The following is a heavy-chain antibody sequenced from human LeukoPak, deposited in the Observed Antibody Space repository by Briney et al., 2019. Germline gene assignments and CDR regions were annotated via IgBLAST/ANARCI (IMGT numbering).Heavy chain of an antibody. V-gene: IGHV4-39*01. D-gene: IGHD2-2*02. CDR2: IYYSGST. J-gene: IGHJ3*02. CDR3: ARRDIVVVPAAIGAGAFDI. Sequence: PSETLSLTCTVSGGSISSSSYYWGWIRLPPGKGLEWIGSIYYSGSTYYNPSLKSRVTISVDTSKNQFSLKLSSVTAADTAVYYCARRDIVVVPAAIGAGAFDIWGQGTMVTVSS. CDR1: GGSISSSSYY.